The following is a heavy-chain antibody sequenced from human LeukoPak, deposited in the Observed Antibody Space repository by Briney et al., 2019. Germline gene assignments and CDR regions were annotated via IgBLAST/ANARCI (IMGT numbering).Heavy chain of an antibody. V-gene: IGHV4-38-2*02. Sequence: SETLSLTCTVSGYSISSGYYWGWIRQPPGKGLEWIGSIYHSGSTYYNPSLKSRVTISVDTSKNQFSLKLSSVTAADTAVCYCARDRLDTAMVPDWGQGTLVTVSS. CDR1: GYSISSGYY. CDR3: ARDRLDTAMVPD. J-gene: IGHJ4*02. D-gene: IGHD5-18*01. CDR2: IYHSGST.